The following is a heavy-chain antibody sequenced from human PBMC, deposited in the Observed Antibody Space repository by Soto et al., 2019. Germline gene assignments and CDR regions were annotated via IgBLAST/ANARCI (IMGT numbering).Heavy chain of an antibody. Sequence: SETLSLTCTVTGGSIGSYYWSWIRQSPGRGLEWIGCVYYSDGTNYNPSLKSRATMSMDKSNNQFSLRLRSVTAADTAVYYCARTESSSWYFFYYGMDVWGQGTTVTVSS. D-gene: IGHD6-13*01. V-gene: IGHV4-59*01. J-gene: IGHJ6*02. CDR1: GGSIGSYY. CDR3: ARTESSSWYFFYYGMDV. CDR2: VYYSDGT.